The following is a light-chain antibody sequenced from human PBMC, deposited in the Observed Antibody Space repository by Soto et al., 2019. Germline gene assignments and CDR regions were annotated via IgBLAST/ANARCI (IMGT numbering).Light chain of an antibody. J-gene: IGKJ1*01. Sequence: DIQMTQSPPTLSASVGDRVTITCLASQSLNDWLAWYHQKPGKAPKLLIDMARNLESGVPSRFSGSGSGTEFTLTISSMQPNDFATYDGQQYMDYDSWTCGQGTKVEI. CDR1: QSLNDW. CDR3: QQYMDYDSWT. V-gene: IGKV1-5*03. CDR2: MAR.